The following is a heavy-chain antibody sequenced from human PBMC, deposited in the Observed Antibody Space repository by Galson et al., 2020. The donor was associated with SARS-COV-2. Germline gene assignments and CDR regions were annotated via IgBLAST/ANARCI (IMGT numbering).Heavy chain of an antibody. J-gene: IGHJ4*02. CDR2: IDPSDSYT. Sequence: HGESLKISCKGSGYSFTSYWISWVRQMPGKGLEWMGRIDPSDSYTNYSPSFQGHVTISADKSISTAYLQWSSLKASDTAMYYCARGHWGTAIVGRWGQGTLVTVSS. CDR1: GYSFTSYW. CDR3: ARGHWGTAIVGR. V-gene: IGHV5-10-1*01. D-gene: IGHD2-21*01.